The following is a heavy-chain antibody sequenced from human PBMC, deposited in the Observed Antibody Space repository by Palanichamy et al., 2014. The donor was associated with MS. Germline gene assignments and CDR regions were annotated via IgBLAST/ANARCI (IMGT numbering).Heavy chain of an antibody. D-gene: IGHD3-3*02. J-gene: IGHJ6*02. CDR1: GGSISSGDYC. CDR3: ARYSIGGGMDV. Sequence: QVQLQESGPGLVKPSQTLSLTCTASGGSISSGDYCWSWIRQPPGKGLEWIGYIYYSGSTYYNPSLKSRVTISVDTSKNQFSLKPSSVTAADTAVYYCARYSIGGGMDVWGQGTTVTVSS. CDR2: IYYSGST. V-gene: IGHV4-30-4*01.